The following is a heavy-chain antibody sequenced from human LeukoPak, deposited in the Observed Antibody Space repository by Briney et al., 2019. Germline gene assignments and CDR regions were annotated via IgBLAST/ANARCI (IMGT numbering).Heavy chain of an antibody. D-gene: IGHD4-17*01. CDR1: GYTFTSYG. J-gene: IGHJ6*02. V-gene: IGHV1-18*01. CDR2: ISAYSGNT. CDR3: AVNYGDYPRAYYYGMDV. Sequence: ASVKVSCKASGYTFTSYGISWVRQAPGQGLEWMGWISAYSGNTNHAQKLQGRVTMTTDTSTSTAYMELRSLRSDDTAVYYCAVNYGDYPRAYYYGMDVWGQGTTVTVSS.